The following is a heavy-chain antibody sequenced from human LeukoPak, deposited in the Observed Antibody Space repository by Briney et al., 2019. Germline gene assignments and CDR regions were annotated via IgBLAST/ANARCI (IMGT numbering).Heavy chain of an antibody. Sequence: SETLSLTCTVSGGSISSYYWSWIRQPPGKTLEWIGYIYYRGSPNYNPSLKSRVTISIDTSKNQFSLRLSSVTAADTAVYYCARDGGDEILDYWGQGTLVTVSS. D-gene: IGHD4-17*01. J-gene: IGHJ4*02. CDR2: IYYRGSP. V-gene: IGHV4-59*01. CDR1: GGSISSYY. CDR3: ARDGGDEILDY.